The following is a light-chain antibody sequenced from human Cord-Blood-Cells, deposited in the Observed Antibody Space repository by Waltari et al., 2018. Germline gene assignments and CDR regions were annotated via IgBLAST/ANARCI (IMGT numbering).Light chain of an antibody. Sequence: DIQMTQSPSPLSASVGDRVTITCRASQSISSYLNWYQQKPGKAPKLLIYAASSLQSGVPSRFSGSGSGTDFTLTISSLQPEDFATYYCQQSYSTRGTFGQGTKVEIK. J-gene: IGKJ1*01. CDR1: QSISSY. CDR3: QQSYSTRGT. CDR2: AAS. V-gene: IGKV1-39*01.